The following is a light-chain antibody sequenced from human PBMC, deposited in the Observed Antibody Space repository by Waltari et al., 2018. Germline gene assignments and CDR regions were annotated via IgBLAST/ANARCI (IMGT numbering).Light chain of an antibody. J-gene: IGLJ3*02. CDR1: SSDVGGYNY. CDR2: DTN. Sequence: QSALTQPRSVSGSPGQSVTISCTGTSSDVGGYNYVSWYQQHPDKAPKLIIYDTNKRPSGVPDRVSGSKSGNTASLTISGLQAEDEADYYCCSYVGSNIYWVFGGGTKLTVL. CDR3: CSYVGSNIYWV. V-gene: IGLV2-11*01.